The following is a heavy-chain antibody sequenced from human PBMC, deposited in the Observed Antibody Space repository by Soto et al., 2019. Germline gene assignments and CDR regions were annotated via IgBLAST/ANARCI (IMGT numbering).Heavy chain of an antibody. D-gene: IGHD6-25*01. V-gene: IGHV1-58*02. CDR3: AASGPPAAFYYMDV. Sequence: ASVKVPCKASGFTFTISAMQWVRQARGQRLEWIGWIVVGSGNTNYAQKFQERVTITRDMSTSTAYMELSSLRSEDTAVYYCAASGPPAAFYYMDVWGKGTTVTVSS. J-gene: IGHJ6*03. CDR2: IVVGSGNT. CDR1: GFTFTISA.